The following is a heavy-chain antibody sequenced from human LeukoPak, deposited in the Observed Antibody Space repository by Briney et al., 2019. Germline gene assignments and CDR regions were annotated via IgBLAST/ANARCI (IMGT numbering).Heavy chain of an antibody. J-gene: IGHJ3*01. CDR2: IYYSGST. Sequence: SETLSLTCTVSGGSISSSSYYWGWIRQPPGKGLEWIGSIYYSGSTYYNQSLKSRITISVDTSKNLYPLKLSSVTAADTAVYYCATGNRYCCDSSDVWGQGTRVTV. CDR1: GGSISSSSYY. CDR3: ATGNRYCCDSSDV. D-gene: IGHD3-22*01. V-gene: IGHV4-39*01.